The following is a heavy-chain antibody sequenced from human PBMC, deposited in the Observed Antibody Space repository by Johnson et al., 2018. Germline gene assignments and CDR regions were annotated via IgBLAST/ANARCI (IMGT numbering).Heavy chain of an antibody. CDR2: TSGSGANR. CDR1: GFTFSSYA. V-gene: IGHV3-23*01. CDR3: ANVWIQLWSPGEAFDI. Sequence: VQLQESGGGLVKPGGSLRLSCAASGFTFSSYAMSWVRQAPGKGLEWVSATSGSGANRYYADSVKGRFTISRDNSKNSLYMQMNSLRAEDTAVYYCANVWIQLWSPGEAFDIWGQGTMVTVSS. J-gene: IGHJ3*02. D-gene: IGHD5-18*01.